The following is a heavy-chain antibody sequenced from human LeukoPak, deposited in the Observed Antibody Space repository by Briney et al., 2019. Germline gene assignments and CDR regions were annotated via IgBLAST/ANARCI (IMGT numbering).Heavy chain of an antibody. Sequence: PSQTLSLTCAVSGGSISSGGDYWSWIRQPPGNGLEWIGYIYYSGSTYYNPSLKSRVAISVDTSKNQFSLKLSSVTAADTAVYYCARDYMVRGVLQLYYYYGMDVWGQGTTVTVSS. D-gene: IGHD3-10*01. CDR1: GGSISSGGDY. CDR2: IYYSGST. J-gene: IGHJ6*02. CDR3: ARDYMVRGVLQLYYYYGMDV. V-gene: IGHV4-30-4*01.